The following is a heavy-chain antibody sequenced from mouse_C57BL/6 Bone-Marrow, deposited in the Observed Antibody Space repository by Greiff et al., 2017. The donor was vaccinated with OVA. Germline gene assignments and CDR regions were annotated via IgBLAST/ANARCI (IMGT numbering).Heavy chain of an antibody. J-gene: IGHJ1*03. Sequence: EVKVVESGGGLVQPGESLKLSCESNEYEFPSHDMSWVRKTPEKRLELVAAINSDGGSTYYPDTMERRFIISRDNTKKTLYLQMSSLRSEDTALYYCARITTVVASYWYFDVWGTGTTVTVSS. D-gene: IGHD1-1*01. CDR3: ARITTVVASYWYFDV. V-gene: IGHV5-2*01. CDR1: EYEFPSHD. CDR2: INSDGGST.